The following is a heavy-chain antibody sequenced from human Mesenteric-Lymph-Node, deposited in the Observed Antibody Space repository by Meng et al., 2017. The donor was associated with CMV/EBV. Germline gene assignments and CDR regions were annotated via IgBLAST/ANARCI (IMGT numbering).Heavy chain of an antibody. CDR2: ISSSSDFL. D-gene: IGHD3-3*01. V-gene: IGHV3-21*04. CDR1: GFTFSPYN. Sequence: GESLKISCAASGFTFSPYNMNWVRQAPGKGLEWVSFISSSSDFLYYADSLKGRLTISRDESKNTLYLQMSNLRAEDTAIYYCAKVHLEEYFWSGSMDDWGQGTLVTVSS. J-gene: IGHJ4*02. CDR3: AKVHLEEYFWSGSMDD.